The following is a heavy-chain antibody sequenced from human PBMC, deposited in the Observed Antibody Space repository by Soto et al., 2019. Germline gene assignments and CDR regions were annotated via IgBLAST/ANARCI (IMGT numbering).Heavy chain of an antibody. CDR1: GFTFSSYW. CDR3: AKEQRSDYHLAPFDY. D-gene: IGHD3-10*01. Sequence: EVQLVESGGGLVQPGGSLRLSCAASGFTFSSYWMHWVRQAPGKGLVWVSRINSDGSTTTYADSVKGRFTISRDNSKNTLYLQMNSLRAEDTAVYYCAKEQRSDYHLAPFDYWGQGTLVIVSS. J-gene: IGHJ4*02. V-gene: IGHV3-74*01. CDR2: INSDGSTT.